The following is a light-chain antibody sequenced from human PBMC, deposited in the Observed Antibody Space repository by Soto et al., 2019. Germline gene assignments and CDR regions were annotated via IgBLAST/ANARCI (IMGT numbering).Light chain of an antibody. Sequence: EIVLTQSPATLSLSPGERATLSCRASQSVSSYLAWYQQKPGQAPRLLIYDASNRATGIPARFSGSGSGTDFTLTISSLDPEEFAVYYCQQRSNWRDTFGGGTKVDIK. J-gene: IGKJ4*01. V-gene: IGKV3-11*01. CDR1: QSVSSY. CDR2: DAS. CDR3: QQRSNWRDT.